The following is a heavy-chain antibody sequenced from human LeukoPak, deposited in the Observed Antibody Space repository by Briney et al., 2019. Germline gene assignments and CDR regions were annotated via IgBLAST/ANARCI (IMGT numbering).Heavy chain of an antibody. V-gene: IGHV3-21*01. J-gene: IGHJ4*02. D-gene: IGHD3-22*01. CDR2: ISSSSSYI. Sequence: GGSLRLSCAASGFTFSSYSMNWVRQAPGKGLEWVSSISSSSSYIYYADSVKGRFTISRDNAKNSLYLQMNSLRAEDTAVYYCARDFADDYYDSSGTVDYWGQGTLVTVSS. CDR3: ARDFADDYYDSSGTVDY. CDR1: GFTFSSYS.